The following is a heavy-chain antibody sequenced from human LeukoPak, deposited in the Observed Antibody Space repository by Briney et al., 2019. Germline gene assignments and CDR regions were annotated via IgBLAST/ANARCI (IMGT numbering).Heavy chain of an antibody. J-gene: IGHJ6*03. CDR3: ARAVYGSGSYYNVLSPFYYYYYMDV. CDR2: ISSSGSTI. V-gene: IGHV3-48*03. D-gene: IGHD3-10*01. Sequence: PGGSLRLSCAASGFTFSSYEMNWVRQAPGKGLEWVSYISSSGSTIYYADSVKGRFTISRDNAKNSLYLQMNSLRAEDTAVYYCARAVYGSGSYYNVLSPFYYYYYMDVWGKGTTVTISS. CDR1: GFTFSSYE.